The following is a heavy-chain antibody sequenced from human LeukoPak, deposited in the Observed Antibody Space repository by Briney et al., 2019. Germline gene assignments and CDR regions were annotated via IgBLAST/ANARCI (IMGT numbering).Heavy chain of an antibody. Sequence: SETLSLTCAVYGGSFSDYYWSWIRQPPGKGLEWIGEINHSGSTNYNPSLKSRVTISVDTSTDHFSLKLSSLTAADTAVYYCARGQGGTMVRGVIINYFDYWGQGTLVTVSS. CDR3: ARGQGGTMVRGVIINYFDY. J-gene: IGHJ4*02. V-gene: IGHV4-34*01. CDR2: INHSGST. D-gene: IGHD3-10*01. CDR1: GGSFSDYY.